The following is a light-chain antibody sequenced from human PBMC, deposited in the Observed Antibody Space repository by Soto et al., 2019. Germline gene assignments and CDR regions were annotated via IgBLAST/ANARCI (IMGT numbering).Light chain of an antibody. V-gene: IGKV3-20*01. CDR2: GAS. J-gene: IGKJ2*01. CDR1: QSVSSSY. Sequence: EIVLTQSPGTLSLSPGERATLSCRASQSVSSSYLAWYQQKPGQAPRILIYGASSRATGIPDRFSGSGSGTAFTLTISRLEPEAFAVYYCQQYGSSMYTFGQGTKLEIK. CDR3: QQYGSSMYT.